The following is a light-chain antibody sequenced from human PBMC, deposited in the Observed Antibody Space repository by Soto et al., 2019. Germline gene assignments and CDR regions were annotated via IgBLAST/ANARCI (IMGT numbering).Light chain of an antibody. CDR2: GAS. Sequence: EIVLTKSPGTLPLSPGERATLSCRASQSVTSSYLAWYQQKPGQAPRHLIYGASSRATGIPDRFSGSGSGTDCTLTISRLEPEDCAVYYCQRYDSSPRTFGQGAKVAIK. J-gene: IGKJ1*01. CDR1: QSVTSSY. V-gene: IGKV3-20*01. CDR3: QRYDSSPRT.